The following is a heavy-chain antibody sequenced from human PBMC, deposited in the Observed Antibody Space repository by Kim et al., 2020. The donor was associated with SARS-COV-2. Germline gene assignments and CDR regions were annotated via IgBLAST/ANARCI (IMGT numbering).Heavy chain of an antibody. CDR2: IFYGGDT. CDR1: SDSFSAYY. CDR3: ARFEGRDSWHQFDF. D-gene: IGHD4-4*01. V-gene: IGHV4-59*01. J-gene: IGHJ5*01. Sequence: SETLSLTCTVSSDSFSAYYWSWIRHLPGKGLEWIGYIFYGGDTNYNPSLKSRVTISWDTSRNQFSLDLTSVTDADTAVYFCARFEGRDSWHQFDFWGQG.